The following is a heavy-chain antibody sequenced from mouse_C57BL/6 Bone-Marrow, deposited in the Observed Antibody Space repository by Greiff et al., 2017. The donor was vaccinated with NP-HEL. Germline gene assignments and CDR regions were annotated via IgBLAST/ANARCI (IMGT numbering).Heavy chain of an antibody. CDR2: IYPRSGNT. D-gene: IGHD2-2*01. CDR1: GYTFTSYG. V-gene: IGHV1-81*01. J-gene: IGHJ2*01. Sequence: QVHVKQSGAELARPGASVKLSCKASGYTFTSYGISWVKQRTGQGLEWIGEIYPRSGNTYYNEKFKGKATLTADKSSSTAYMELRSLTSEDSAVYFCARKSGRLRRPYFDYWGQGTTLTVSS. CDR3: ARKSGRLRRPYFDY.